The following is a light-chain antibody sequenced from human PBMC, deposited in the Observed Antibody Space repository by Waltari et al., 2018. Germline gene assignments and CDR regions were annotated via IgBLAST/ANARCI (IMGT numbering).Light chain of an antibody. J-gene: IGLJ2*01. V-gene: IGLV1-51*02. Sequence: QSVLTQPPSVSAAPGQKVTISCSGSSSNIGGNYVSWYQHVTGTAPKVLIYTNNKRPSGIPDRFSGSKSGTSAALDIAGLQTGDEADYYCGTWDGSLSAVVFGGGTKLTVL. CDR3: GTWDGSLSAVV. CDR1: SSNIGGNY. CDR2: TNN.